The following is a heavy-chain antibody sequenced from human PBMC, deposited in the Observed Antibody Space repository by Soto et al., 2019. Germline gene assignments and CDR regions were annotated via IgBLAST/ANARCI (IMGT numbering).Heavy chain of an antibody. D-gene: IGHD2-2*01. V-gene: IGHV4-30-4*01. J-gene: IGHJ5*02. CDR3: ARVTFCSSTRCYPYNWFDP. CDR1: NASITSGDYY. Sequence: SETLSLTCTVSNASITSGDYYWGWIRQPPGKGLEWIGYIYATGSTYYNPSLKSRLTISIDTSKNQFSLELNSVTTADTAVYYCARVTFCSSTRCYPYNWFDPWGQGTLVTVPQ. CDR2: IYATGST.